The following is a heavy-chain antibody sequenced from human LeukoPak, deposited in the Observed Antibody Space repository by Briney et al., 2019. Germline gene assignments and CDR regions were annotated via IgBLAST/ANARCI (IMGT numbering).Heavy chain of an antibody. Sequence: GGSLRLSCAASGFSFDDYGMSWVRHAPGKGLEWVSGINWNGGSTGYADSVKGRFTISRDNAKNSLYLQMNSLRAEDTALYYCAVWSRYWYFDLWGRGTLVTVSS. CDR1: GFSFDDYG. J-gene: IGHJ2*01. CDR2: INWNGGST. D-gene: IGHD3-10*01. V-gene: IGHV3-20*04. CDR3: AVWSRYWYFDL.